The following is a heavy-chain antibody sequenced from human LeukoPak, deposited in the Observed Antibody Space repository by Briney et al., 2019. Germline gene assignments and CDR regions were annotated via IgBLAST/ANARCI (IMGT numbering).Heavy chain of an antibody. V-gene: IGHV4-39*07. CDR2: IYYSGST. D-gene: IGHD5-18*01. CDR3: ARSLYRYGADASDI. CDR1: GGSISSSSYY. Sequence: ASETLSLTCTVSGGSISSSSYYWGWIRQPPGKGLEWIGSIYYSGSTYYNPSLKSRVTISVDTSKNQFSLKLSSVTAADTAVYYCARSLYRYGADASDIWGQGTMVTVSS. J-gene: IGHJ3*02.